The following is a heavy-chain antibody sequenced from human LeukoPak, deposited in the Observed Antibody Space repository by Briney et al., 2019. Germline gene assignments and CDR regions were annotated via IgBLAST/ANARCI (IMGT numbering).Heavy chain of an antibody. CDR2: ISTNTGNP. D-gene: IGHD2-15*01. CDR3: ARKSVAATPRDIVYQYSYMDV. CDR1: GYTFTSYA. J-gene: IGHJ6*03. V-gene: IGHV7-4-1*02. Sequence: VASVKVSCKSSGYTFTSYAMNWVRQAPGQGLEWMGWISTNTGNPTYAQGFTGRFVFSLDTSVSTAYLQISSLKAEDTAVYYCARKSVAATPRDIVYQYSYMDVWGKGTTVTVSS.